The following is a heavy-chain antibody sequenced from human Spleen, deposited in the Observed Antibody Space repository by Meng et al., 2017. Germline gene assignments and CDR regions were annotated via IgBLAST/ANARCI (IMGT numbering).Heavy chain of an antibody. CDR3: AREWYISGRYYFDY. CDR1: GGSISSSNW. Sequence: QVQLQESGSGLVKPSQTLSLTGTVSGGSISSSNWWTWVRQPPGKGLEWIGEINHCESTNYNPSFKSRVTISVDKSKNQFSLNLTSVTAADTAVYYCAREWYISGRYYFDYWGQGTLVTVSS. J-gene: IGHJ4*02. D-gene: IGHD6-19*01. CDR2: INHCEST. V-gene: IGHV4-4*02.